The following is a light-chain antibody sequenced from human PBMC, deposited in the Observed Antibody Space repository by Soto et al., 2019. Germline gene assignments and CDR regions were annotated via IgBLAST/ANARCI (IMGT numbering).Light chain of an antibody. CDR3: CSFARSSTSYV. Sequence: QSVLTQPASVSGSPGQSITISCTGTSSDIGSSNLVSWYQQHPGKAPKLIIYEGSRRPSGVSGRFSGSKSGNTASLTISGLQAEDEADYYCCSFARSSTSYVFGTGTKLTVL. CDR2: EGS. J-gene: IGLJ1*01. V-gene: IGLV2-23*01. CDR1: SSDIGSSNL.